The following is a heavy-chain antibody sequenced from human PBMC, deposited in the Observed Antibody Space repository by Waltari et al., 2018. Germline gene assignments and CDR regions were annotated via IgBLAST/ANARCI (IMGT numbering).Heavy chain of an antibody. J-gene: IGHJ5*01. CDR2: ISPGGGVA. Sequence: EVQLLESGGGLVQPGGSLRLSCAAPGFTFTRFVMRWVCQAPREGMEWVSAISPGGGVAYYADAVKGRFTVSRDNSKNTLYLQMNSLRAEDTAVYYCLRRWFDSWGQGTLVIVSS. V-gene: IGHV3-23*01. CDR3: LRRWFDS. CDR1: GFTFTRFV.